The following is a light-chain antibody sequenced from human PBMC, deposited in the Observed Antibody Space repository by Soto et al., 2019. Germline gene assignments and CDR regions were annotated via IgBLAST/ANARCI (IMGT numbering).Light chain of an antibody. V-gene: IGKV3-15*01. CDR2: GAS. J-gene: IGKJ2*01. Sequence: EIILTQSPASLSVSPGERATLSCRASQSVNNNLAWYQQKRGQAPRLLIYGASTRATGIPGRFRGSGSGTEFTLTITGLQSEDFAVYYCQQYDNWPLYTFGQGTKLEIK. CDR3: QQYDNWPLYT. CDR1: QSVNNN.